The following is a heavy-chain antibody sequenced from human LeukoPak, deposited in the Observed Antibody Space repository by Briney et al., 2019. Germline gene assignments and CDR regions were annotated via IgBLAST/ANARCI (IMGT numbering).Heavy chain of an antibody. CDR1: GFTFSSYG. D-gene: IGHD1-14*01. J-gene: IGHJ5*02. CDR3: AKDTTPPKAGFDP. V-gene: IGHV3-30*02. CDR2: IRYDGSNK. Sequence: GGSLRLPCAASGFTFSSYGMHWVRQAPGKGLEWVAFIRYDGSNKYYADSVKGRFTISRDNSKNTLYLQMNSLRAEDTAVYYCAKDTTPPKAGFDPWGQGTLVTVSS.